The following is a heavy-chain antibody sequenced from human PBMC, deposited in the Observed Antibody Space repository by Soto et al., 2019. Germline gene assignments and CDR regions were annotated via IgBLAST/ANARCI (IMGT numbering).Heavy chain of an antibody. Sequence: SVKVSCKASGGTFSSYAISWVRQAPGQGLEWMGGIIPIFGTANYAQKSQGRVTITADESTSTAYMELSSLRSEDTAVYYCTRDNPRYSRSYRGKDVWGQGTTVTVSS. J-gene: IGHJ6*02. D-gene: IGHD1-26*01. CDR1: GGTFSSYA. CDR2: IIPIFGTA. CDR3: TRDNPRYSRSYRGKDV. V-gene: IGHV1-69*13.